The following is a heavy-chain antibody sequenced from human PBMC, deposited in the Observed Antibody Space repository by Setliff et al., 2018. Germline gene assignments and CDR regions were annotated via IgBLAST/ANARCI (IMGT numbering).Heavy chain of an antibody. J-gene: IGHJ3*02. Sequence: PGGSLRLSCTTSGFTFGDYAMSWVRQAPGKGLEWINFIRSKTYGATTEYAASVKGRFTISRDDSKSTAYLQMNSLKTEDTAVYYCTRDSPAGSYGYDAFDIWGQGTMVTVSS. D-gene: IGHD1-26*01. CDR1: GFTFGDYA. CDR2: IRSKTYGATT. CDR3: TRDSPAGSYGYDAFDI. V-gene: IGHV3-49*04.